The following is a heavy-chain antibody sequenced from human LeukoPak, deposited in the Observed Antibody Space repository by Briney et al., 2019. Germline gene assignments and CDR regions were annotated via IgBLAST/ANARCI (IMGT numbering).Heavy chain of an antibody. V-gene: IGHV4-61*09. J-gene: IGHJ4*02. D-gene: IGHD3-10*01. Sequence: SEILSLTCTVSGVSITSGGYSWMWLRQPAGKGLEWIGHVYTRGSTKYHPSLKTPVSISLDTTKNHFSLKVDSVTAADTAVYYCARTSGIEDYWGQGTLVIVSS. CDR3: ARTSGIEDY. CDR1: GVSITSGGYS. CDR2: VYTRGST.